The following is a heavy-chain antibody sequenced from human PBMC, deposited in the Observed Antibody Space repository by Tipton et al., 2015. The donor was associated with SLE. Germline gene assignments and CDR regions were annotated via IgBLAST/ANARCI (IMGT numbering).Heavy chain of an antibody. J-gene: IGHJ3*02. V-gene: IGHV4-59*01. D-gene: IGHD2-8*01. CDR2: VYYTGTT. CDR1: GGPISTYY. Sequence: LRLSCTVSGGPISTYYWNWIRQSPGKGLEWIGYVYYTGTTNYNPSLKSRVTMSVDTSKNQFSLKLRSVTAADTALYYCAREMGRQAFDIWGQGTMVTVSS. CDR3: AREMGRQAFDI.